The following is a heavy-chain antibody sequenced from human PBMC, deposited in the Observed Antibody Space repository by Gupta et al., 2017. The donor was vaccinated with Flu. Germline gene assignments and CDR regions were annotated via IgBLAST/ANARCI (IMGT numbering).Heavy chain of an antibody. CDR2: IHHSGRT. J-gene: IGHJ5*02. Sequence: WIRQPPGKGLECIGGIHHSGRTYYNPSLKSRVTMSVDTPKYQLSLKLSSVTAADTAVYYCAARRKELNWFDPWGQGTLVTVSS. V-gene: IGHV4-39*01. CDR3: AARRKELNWFDP. D-gene: IGHD3-10*01.